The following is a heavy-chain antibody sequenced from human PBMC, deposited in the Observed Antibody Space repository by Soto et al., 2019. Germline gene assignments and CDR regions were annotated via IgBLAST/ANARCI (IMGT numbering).Heavy chain of an antibody. CDR3: ASHRAAAGSSYYYYGMDV. J-gene: IGHJ6*02. D-gene: IGHD6-13*01. CDR2: IYYSGST. Sequence: EILSLTCTVSGGSISXYYWSWIRQPPGKGLEWIGYIYYSGSTNYNPSLKSRVTISVDTSKNQFSLKLSSVTAADTAVYYCASHRAAAGSSYYYYGMDVWGQGTTVTVSS. CDR1: GGSISXYY. V-gene: IGHV4-59*01.